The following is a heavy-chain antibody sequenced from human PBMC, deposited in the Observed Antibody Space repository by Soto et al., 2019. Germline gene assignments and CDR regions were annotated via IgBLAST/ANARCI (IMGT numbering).Heavy chain of an antibody. CDR1: GYTFTSYD. J-gene: IGHJ4*02. D-gene: IGHD6-19*01. CDR3: ALFHVSGWYLDPPH. Sequence: QVQLVQSGAAVKKPGASVKVSCKASGYTFTSYDINWVRQATGQGLEWMGWMNPNSGNTGYAQKFQGRVTMTRNTSISTAYMELSSLRSEDTAVYYCALFHVSGWYLDPPHWGQGTLVTVSS. V-gene: IGHV1-8*01. CDR2: MNPNSGNT.